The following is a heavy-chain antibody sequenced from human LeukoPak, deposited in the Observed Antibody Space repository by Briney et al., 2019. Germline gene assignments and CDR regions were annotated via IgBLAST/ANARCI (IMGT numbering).Heavy chain of an antibody. CDR1: GFTVSSNY. V-gene: IGHV3-66*01. D-gene: IGHD2-2*01. CDR2: IYSGGST. J-gene: IGHJ6*03. Sequence: PGGSLRLSCAASGFTVSSNYMSWVRQAPGKGLEWVSVIYSGGSTYYADSVKGRFTISRDNAKNSLYLQMNSLRAEDTAVYYCARSGIVVVPAASTYYYYYYMDVWGKGTTVTVSS. CDR3: ARSGIVVVPAASTYYYYYYMDV.